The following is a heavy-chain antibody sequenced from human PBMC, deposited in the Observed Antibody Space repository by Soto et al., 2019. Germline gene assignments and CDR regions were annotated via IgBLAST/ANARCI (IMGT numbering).Heavy chain of an antibody. Sequence: LRLSCAASGFTVSSNYMSWVRQAPGKGLEWVSVIYSGGSTYYADSVKGRFTISRDNSKNTLYLQMNSLRAEDTAVYYCAREYCSSTSCHGFDPWGQGTLVTVSS. CDR3: AREYCSSTSCHGFDP. CDR1: GFTVSSNY. J-gene: IGHJ5*02. D-gene: IGHD2-2*01. CDR2: IYSGGST. V-gene: IGHV3-53*01.